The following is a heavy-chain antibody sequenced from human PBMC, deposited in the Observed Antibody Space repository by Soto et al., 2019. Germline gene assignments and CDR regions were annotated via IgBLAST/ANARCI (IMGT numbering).Heavy chain of an antibody. CDR3: AKDISYGDYVDAFDI. D-gene: IGHD4-17*01. CDR1: GFTFDDYA. CDR2: ISWNSGSI. J-gene: IGHJ3*02. Sequence: DVQLVESGGGLVQPGRSLRLSCAASGFTFDDYAMHWVRQAPGKGLEWVSGISWNSGSIGYADSVKGRFTISRDNAKNSLYLQMNSLRAEDTALYYCAKDISYGDYVDAFDIWGQGTMVTVSS. V-gene: IGHV3-9*01.